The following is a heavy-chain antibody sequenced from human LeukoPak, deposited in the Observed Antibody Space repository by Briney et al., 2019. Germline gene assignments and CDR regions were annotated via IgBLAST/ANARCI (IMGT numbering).Heavy chain of an antibody. J-gene: IGHJ3*02. Sequence: SETLSLTCAVYGGSFSGYYWSWIRQPPGKGLEWIGEINHSGSTNYNPSLKSRVTISVDTSKNQFSLKLTSVTAADTAVYYCARGLLGAGAFDIWGQGTMVTVSS. CDR2: INHSGST. CDR3: ARGLLGAGAFDI. D-gene: IGHD3-10*01. V-gene: IGHV4-34*01. CDR1: GGSFSGYY.